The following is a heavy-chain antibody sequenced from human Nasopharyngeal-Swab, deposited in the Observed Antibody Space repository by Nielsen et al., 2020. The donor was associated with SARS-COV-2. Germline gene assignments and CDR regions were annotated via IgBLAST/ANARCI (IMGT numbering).Heavy chain of an antibody. D-gene: IGHD3-3*01. V-gene: IGHV3-21*01. Sequence: GSLKISCAASGFTFSSYSMNWVRQAPGKGLEWVSSISSSSSYIYYADSVKGRFTISRDNAKNSLYLQMNSLRAEDTAVYYCARGGYDFWSGYSYFDYWGQGTLVTVSS. CDR2: ISSSSSYI. CDR3: ARGGYDFWSGYSYFDY. J-gene: IGHJ4*02. CDR1: GFTFSSYS.